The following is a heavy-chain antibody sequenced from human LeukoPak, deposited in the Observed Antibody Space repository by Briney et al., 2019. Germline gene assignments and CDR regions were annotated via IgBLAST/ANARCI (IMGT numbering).Heavy chain of an antibody. V-gene: IGHV4-34*01. CDR1: GESFSGYY. Sequence: SETLSLTCAVYGESFSGYYWSWIRQPPGRGLEWIGEINHRGSINYNPSLKSRVTISVDTSKNQFSLKLSSVTAADTAVYYCARDAPTAYCIGGTCYFDYWGQGTLVTVSS. CDR3: ARDAPTAYCIGGTCYFDY. J-gene: IGHJ4*02. D-gene: IGHD2-15*01. CDR2: INHRGSI.